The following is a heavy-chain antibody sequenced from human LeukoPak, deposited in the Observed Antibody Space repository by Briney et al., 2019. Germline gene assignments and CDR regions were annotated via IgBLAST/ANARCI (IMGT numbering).Heavy chain of an antibody. D-gene: IGHD1-7*01. Sequence: PSETLSLTCAVYGGSFSGYYWSWIRQPPGKGLEWIGEINHSGSTNYNPSLKSRATISVDTSKNQFSLKLSSVTAADTAVYYCARGSITGTTFFDYWGQGTLVTVSS. CDR1: GGSFSGYY. V-gene: IGHV4-34*01. CDR3: ARGSITGTTFFDY. CDR2: INHSGST. J-gene: IGHJ4*02.